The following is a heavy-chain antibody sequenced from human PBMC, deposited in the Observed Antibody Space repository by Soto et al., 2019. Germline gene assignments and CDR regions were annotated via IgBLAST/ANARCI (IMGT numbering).Heavy chain of an antibody. Sequence: SETLSLTCAVYGASFSGYYWSWIRQPPGKGLEWLGEINHSGSTHYNPSLKSRVTISVDTSKNQFSLKLSSVTAADTAVYYCARGYEQLPPDYYYYGMDVWGQGTTVTVSS. D-gene: IGHD2-2*01. J-gene: IGHJ6*02. V-gene: IGHV4-34*01. CDR1: GASFSGYY. CDR2: INHSGST. CDR3: ARGYEQLPPDYYYYGMDV.